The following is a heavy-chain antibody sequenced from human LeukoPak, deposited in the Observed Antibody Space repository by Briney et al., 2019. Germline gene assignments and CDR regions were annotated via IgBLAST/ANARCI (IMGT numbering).Heavy chain of an antibody. D-gene: IGHD3-3*01. V-gene: IGHV3-48*01. Sequence: PGGSLRLSCAASGFTFSSYSMNWVRQAPGKGLEWVSYISSSSSTIYYADSVKGRFTISRDNAKNSLYLQMNSLRAEDTALYYCAREFPSLYDFWSGYPIYYYYYMDVWGKGTTVTVSS. CDR1: GFTFSSYS. CDR3: AREFPSLYDFWSGYPIYYYYYMDV. CDR2: ISSSSSTI. J-gene: IGHJ6*03.